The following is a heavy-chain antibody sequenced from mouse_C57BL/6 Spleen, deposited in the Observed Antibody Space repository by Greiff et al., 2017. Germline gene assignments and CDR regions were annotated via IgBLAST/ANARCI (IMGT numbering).Heavy chain of an antibody. CDR1: GFTFSDYG. J-gene: IGHJ4*01. D-gene: IGHD2-5*01. V-gene: IGHV5-17*01. CDR2: ISSGSSTI. Sequence: EVMLVESGGGLVKPGGSLKLSCAASGFTFSDYGMHWVRQAPETGLEWVAYISSGSSTIYYADTVKGRFTISRDNAKNTLFLQMTSLRSEYTAMYYCAIYYSNYVGAMDYWGQGTSVTVSS. CDR3: AIYYSNYVGAMDY.